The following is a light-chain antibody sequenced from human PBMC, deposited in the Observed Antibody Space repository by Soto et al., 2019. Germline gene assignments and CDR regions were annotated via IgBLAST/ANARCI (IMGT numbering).Light chain of an antibody. CDR2: DAS. Sequence: DIQMTQSPSTLPASVGDTVTITCRASQTISGWLAWYQQRPGKAPNLLIFDASTLESGVPSRFSGSGSGTTFTLTISCLQSEDFATYYCQQYYSFPRTFGQGTKVDIK. J-gene: IGKJ1*01. CDR1: QTISGW. CDR3: QQYYSFPRT. V-gene: IGKV1-5*01.